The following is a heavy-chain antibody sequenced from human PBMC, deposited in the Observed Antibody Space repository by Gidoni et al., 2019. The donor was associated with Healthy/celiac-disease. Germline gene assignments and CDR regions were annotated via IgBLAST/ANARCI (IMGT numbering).Heavy chain of an antibody. CDR2: IWYDGSNK. Sequence: QVQLVESGGGVVQPGRSLRLSCAASGLPFSSYGMHWVRQAPGKVLEWVAVIWYDGSNKYYADSVKCRFTISRDNSKNTLYLPMNSLRAEDTAVYYCARDQDTMIVVGDAFDIWGQGTMVTVSS. CDR1: GLPFSSYG. J-gene: IGHJ3*02. D-gene: IGHD3-22*01. CDR3: ARDQDTMIVVGDAFDI. V-gene: IGHV3-33*01.